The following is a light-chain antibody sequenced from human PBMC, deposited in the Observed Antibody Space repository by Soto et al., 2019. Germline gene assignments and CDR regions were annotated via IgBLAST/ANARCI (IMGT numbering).Light chain of an antibody. CDR1: QSVSSSY. CDR3: QQYGSSPLIT. J-gene: IGKJ4*01. CDR2: GAS. V-gene: IGKV3-20*01. Sequence: EIVLTHSAGTLSLSPGERATLSCRASQSVSSSYLAWYQQKPGQAPRLLIYGASSRATGIPDRFSGSGSGTDFTLTISRLEPEDFAVYYCQQYGSSPLITFGGGTKV.